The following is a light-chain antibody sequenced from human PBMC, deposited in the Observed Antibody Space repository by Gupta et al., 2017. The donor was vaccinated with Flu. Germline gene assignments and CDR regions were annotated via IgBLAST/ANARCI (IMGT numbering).Light chain of an antibody. V-gene: IGLV2-14*01. CDR1: SSDVGGYNY. J-gene: IGLJ2*01. CDR2: EVS. Sequence: LITISLTGTSSDVGGYNYVYWYQQHPGKAPKLMVYEVSKRAAGVASRFSGSKPGNTASLTISGRQEEDEADYYCSAYTSSSTVVFGGGTKLTVL. CDR3: SAYTSSSTVV.